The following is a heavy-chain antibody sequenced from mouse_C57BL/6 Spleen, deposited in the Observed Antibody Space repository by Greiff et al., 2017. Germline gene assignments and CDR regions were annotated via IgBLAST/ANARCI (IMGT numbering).Heavy chain of an antibody. Sequence: QVQLQQPGAELVKPGASVKMSCKASGYTFTSYWITWVKQRPGQGLEWIGDIYPGSGSTNYNEKFKSKATLTVDTSSSTAYMQLISLTSENSAVYYCARSPGGYYDYAMDYWGQGTTVTVSS. V-gene: IGHV1-55*01. D-gene: IGHD2-3*01. CDR3: ARSPGGYYDYAMDY. CDR2: IYPGSGST. J-gene: IGHJ4*01. CDR1: GYTFTSYW.